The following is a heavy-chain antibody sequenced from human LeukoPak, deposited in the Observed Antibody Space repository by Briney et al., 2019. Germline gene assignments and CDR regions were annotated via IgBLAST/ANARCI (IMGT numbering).Heavy chain of an antibody. Sequence: SETLSLTCTVSGYSISSGYYWGWIRQPPGKGLEWIGYIYYSGSTNYNPSLKSRVTISVDTSKNQFSLKLSSVTAADTAVYYCARDNYDSSGYFDYWGQGTLVTVSS. D-gene: IGHD3-22*01. CDR2: IYYSGST. CDR1: GYSISSGYY. V-gene: IGHV4-61*01. CDR3: ARDNYDSSGYFDY. J-gene: IGHJ4*02.